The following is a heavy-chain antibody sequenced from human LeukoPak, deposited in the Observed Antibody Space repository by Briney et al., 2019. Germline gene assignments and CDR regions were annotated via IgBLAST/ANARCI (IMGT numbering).Heavy chain of an antibody. CDR1: GGSISSSSYY. CDR3: AREICSSTSCYIDY. CDR2: IYYSGST. J-gene: IGHJ4*02. D-gene: IGHD2-2*01. V-gene: IGHV4-39*07. Sequence: PSETLSLTCTVSGGSISSSSYYWGWIRQPPGKGLEWIGSIYYSGSTYYNPSLKSRVTISVDTSKNQFSLKPSSVTAADTAVYYCAREICSSTSCYIDYWGQGTLVTVSS.